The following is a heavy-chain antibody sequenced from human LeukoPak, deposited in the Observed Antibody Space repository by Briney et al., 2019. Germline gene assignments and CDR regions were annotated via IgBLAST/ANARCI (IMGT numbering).Heavy chain of an antibody. D-gene: IGHD1-7*01. CDR2: IYYSGST. J-gene: IGHJ4*02. CDR3: AKNIYDWNSFYFDS. CDR1: GGSISGSLFY. Sequence: PLETLSHTCTVSGGSISGSLFYWAWIRQPPGKGLEWIGSIYYSGSTYYNPSLKSRVTVSVDMSKNQFSLNLRSVTAADTAVYYCAKNIYDWNSFYFDSWGQGTLVTVSS. V-gene: IGHV4-39*01.